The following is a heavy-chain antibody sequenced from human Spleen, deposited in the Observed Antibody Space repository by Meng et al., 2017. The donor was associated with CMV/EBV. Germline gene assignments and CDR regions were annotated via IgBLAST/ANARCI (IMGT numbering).Heavy chain of an antibody. J-gene: IGHJ4*02. Sequence: GGSLRLSCAASGLIVSSAYMIWVRQGPGKGLEWVAVIWYDGSNKYYADSVKGRFTISRDNSKNTLYLQMNSLRAEDTAVYYCAKDAYSSSWFDYWGQGTLVTVSS. CDR2: IWYDGSNK. D-gene: IGHD6-13*01. CDR1: GLIVSSAY. V-gene: IGHV3-33*06. CDR3: AKDAYSSSWFDY.